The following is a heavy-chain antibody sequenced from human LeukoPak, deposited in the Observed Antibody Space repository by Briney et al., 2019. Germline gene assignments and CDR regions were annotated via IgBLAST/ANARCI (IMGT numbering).Heavy chain of an antibody. D-gene: IGHD3-22*01. Sequence: ASVKVSCKVSGYTLTELSMHWVRQAPGKGLEWMGGFDPEDGETIYAQKFQGRVTMTEDTSTDTAYMELSSLRSEDTAVYYCARDPRADYYDSSPPVHWGQGTLVTVSS. V-gene: IGHV1-24*01. CDR1: GYTLTELS. CDR2: FDPEDGET. J-gene: IGHJ4*02. CDR3: ARDPRADYYDSSPPVH.